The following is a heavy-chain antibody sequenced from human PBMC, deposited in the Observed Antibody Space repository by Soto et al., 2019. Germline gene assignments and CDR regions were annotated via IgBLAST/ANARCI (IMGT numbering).Heavy chain of an antibody. D-gene: IGHD3-10*01. Sequence: SVKISCKTSAGTLSSYAISWVRQSPEKGLEWMGGIIPIFGTANYAQKFQGRVTITADESTSTAYMELSSLRSEDTAVYYCARYITCRRYRCGELFYNWFDSWGQGTLVIVSS. CDR3: ARYITCRRYRCGELFYNWFDS. V-gene: IGHV1-69*13. CDR1: AGTLSSYA. CDR2: IIPIFGTA. J-gene: IGHJ5*01.